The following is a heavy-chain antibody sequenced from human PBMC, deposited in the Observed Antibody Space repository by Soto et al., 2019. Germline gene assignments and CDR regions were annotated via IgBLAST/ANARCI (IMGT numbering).Heavy chain of an antibody. V-gene: IGHV3-23*01. CDR1: GFTFSSYA. CDR2: ISGSGGST. CDR3: AKVKVVVVAAHFDP. D-gene: IGHD2-15*01. Sequence: EVQLLESGGGLVQPGGSLRLSCAASGFTFSSYAMSWVRQAPGKGLEWVSAISGSGGSTYYADSVKGRFTISRDTSKNALYLQMNSLRAEDTAVYYCAKVKVVVVAAHFDPWGQGTLVTVSS. J-gene: IGHJ5*02.